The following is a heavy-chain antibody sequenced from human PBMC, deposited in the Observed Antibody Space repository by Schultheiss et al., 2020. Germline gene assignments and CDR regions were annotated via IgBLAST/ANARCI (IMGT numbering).Heavy chain of an antibody. CDR2: ISYDGSNK. CDR1: GFTFSSYA. D-gene: IGHD3-3*01. CDR3: ARVPTYYDFWSNFDY. V-gene: IGHV3-30*01. Sequence: GGSLRLSCAASGFTFSSYAMHWVRQAPGKGLEWVAVISYDGSNKYYADSVKGRFTISRDNSKNTLYLQMNSLRAEDTAVYYCARVPTYYDFWSNFDYWGQGTRVTVYS. J-gene: IGHJ4*02.